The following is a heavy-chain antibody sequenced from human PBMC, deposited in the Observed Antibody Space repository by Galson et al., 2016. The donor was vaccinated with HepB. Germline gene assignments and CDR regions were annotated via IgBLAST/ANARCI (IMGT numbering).Heavy chain of an antibody. Sequence: SLRLSCAASGLIFTDYRMHWVRQGPGKGLVWVPRINIYGNDTIYADSVKGRFTISRDNAKNTLYLQMNSLRDEDTAVYYCVREGLIPHAFDIRGQGTMVIVSS. CDR1: GLIFTDYR. CDR3: VREGLIPHAFDI. CDR2: INIYGNDT. D-gene: IGHD2-21*01. J-gene: IGHJ3*02. V-gene: IGHV3-74*01.